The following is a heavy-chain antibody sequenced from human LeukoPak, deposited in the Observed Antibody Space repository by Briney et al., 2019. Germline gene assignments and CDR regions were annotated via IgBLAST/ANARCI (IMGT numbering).Heavy chain of an antibody. Sequence: PGGSLRLSCTASGFTFGDYAMSWFRQAPGKGLEWVGFIRSKAYGGTTEYAASVKGRFTISRDDSKSIAYLQMNSLKTEDTAVYYCTRDMETVYYYYGMDVWGQGTTVTVSS. CDR2: IRSKAYGGTT. V-gene: IGHV3-49*03. D-gene: IGHD1-1*01. CDR1: GFTFGDYA. J-gene: IGHJ6*02. CDR3: TRDMETVYYYYGMDV.